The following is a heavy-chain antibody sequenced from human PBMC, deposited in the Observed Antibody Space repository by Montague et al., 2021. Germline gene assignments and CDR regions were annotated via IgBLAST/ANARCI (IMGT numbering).Heavy chain of an antibody. V-gene: IGHV3-23*01. CDR1: GFPFRTYA. Sequence: SLRLSCAASGFPFRTYAMSWVRQAPGKGLQWVSLIFGDGGGTFYEDSVKGRFTISRDNSKNILSLQMNSLRVDDTAVYYCAKNRGAAEHYHHHIDVWGKGTTVIVSS. CDR3: AKNRGAAEHYHHHIDV. J-gene: IGHJ6*03. CDR2: IFGDGGGT. D-gene: IGHD1-26*01.